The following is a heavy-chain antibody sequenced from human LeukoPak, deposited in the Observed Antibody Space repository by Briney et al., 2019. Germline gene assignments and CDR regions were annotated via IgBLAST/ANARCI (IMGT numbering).Heavy chain of an antibody. D-gene: IGHD3-10*01. CDR1: GFTFSSYG. CDR2: ISYDGSNK. J-gene: IGHJ4*02. V-gene: IGHV3-30*18. CDR3: AKDYYYGSGSYLGSPDY. Sequence: PGGSLRLSCAASGFTFSSYGMHWVRQAPGKGLEWVAVISYDGSNKYYADSVKGRFTISRDNSKNTLYLQMNSLRAEDTAVYYCAKDYYYGSGSYLGSPDYWGQGTLVTVPS.